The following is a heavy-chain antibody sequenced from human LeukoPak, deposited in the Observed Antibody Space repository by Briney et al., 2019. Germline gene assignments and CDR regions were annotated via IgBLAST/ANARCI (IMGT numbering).Heavy chain of an antibody. V-gene: IGHV1-46*01. CDR2: SNPSGGST. J-gene: IGHJ6*03. CDR1: GYTYTSYY. CDR3: ARNGGSYYSYYYYYMDV. D-gene: IGHD1-26*01. Sequence: ASVEVSCKASGYTYTSYYMHWVRQAPGQGLEWMGISNPSGGSTSYAQKFQGRVTMTRDMSTSTVYMELSSLRSEDTAVYYCARNGGSYYSYYYYYMDVWGKGTTVTVSS.